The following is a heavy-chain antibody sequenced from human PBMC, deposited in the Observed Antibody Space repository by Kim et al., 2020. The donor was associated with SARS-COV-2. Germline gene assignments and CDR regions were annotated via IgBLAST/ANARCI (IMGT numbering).Heavy chain of an antibody. Sequence: SETLSLTCTVSGGSISDSGYYWGWIRQPPGKGLEWIGTIYYSGSTYYNPSLKSRVTMSVDTSKNQFSLKLTSVTAADTAVFYCARRHSYSINWWDYWGQGTLVSVSS. V-gene: IGHV4-39*01. CDR1: GGSISDSGYY. J-gene: IGHJ4*02. D-gene: IGHD6-13*01. CDR3: ARRHSYSINWWDY. CDR2: IYYSGST.